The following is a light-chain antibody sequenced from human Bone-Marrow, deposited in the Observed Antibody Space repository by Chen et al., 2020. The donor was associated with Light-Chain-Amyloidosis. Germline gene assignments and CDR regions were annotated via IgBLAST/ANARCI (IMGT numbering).Light chain of an antibody. CDR3: QVWDRSSDRPV. CDR1: NIGSTS. J-gene: IGLJ3*02. V-gene: IGLV3-21*02. CDR2: DDS. Sequence: SYVLTQPSSVSVAPGQTATIACGGNNIGSTSVHWYQQTPGQAPLLVVYDDSDRPAGIPERLSGSNYGTTATLNISRVEAGDEADYYCQVWDRSSDRPVFGGGTKLTVL.